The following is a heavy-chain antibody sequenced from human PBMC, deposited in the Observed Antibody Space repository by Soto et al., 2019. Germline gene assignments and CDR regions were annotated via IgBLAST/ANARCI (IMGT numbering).Heavy chain of an antibody. CDR1: GFTFSSYA. CDR3: ANQPADIVVVVAATPNVDY. D-gene: IGHD2-15*01. CDR2: ISGSGGST. V-gene: IGHV3-23*01. J-gene: IGHJ4*02. Sequence: GGSLRLSCAASGFTFSSYAMSWVRQAPGKGLEWVSAISGSGGSTYYADSVKGRFTISRDNSKNTLYLQMNSLRAEDTAVYYCANQPADIVVVVAATPNVDYWGQGTLVTVSS.